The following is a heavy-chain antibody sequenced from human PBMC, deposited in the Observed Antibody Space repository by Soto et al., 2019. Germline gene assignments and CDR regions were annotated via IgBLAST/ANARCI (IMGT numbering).Heavy chain of an antibody. CDR3: AKKLGPSAFDL. CDR2: IIPVLDLS. CDR1: GGTFTDYT. Sequence: QVQLVQSGAEVKKPGSSVKVSCKASGGTFTDYTITWVRQAPGQGLEWMGRIIPVLDLSNYAQKFQGRVTITADKTTTSSYMELSGLTSEDTAVSYCAKKLGPSAFDLWDRGTLVTVSS. V-gene: IGHV1-69*02. J-gene: IGHJ2*01. D-gene: IGHD1-26*01.